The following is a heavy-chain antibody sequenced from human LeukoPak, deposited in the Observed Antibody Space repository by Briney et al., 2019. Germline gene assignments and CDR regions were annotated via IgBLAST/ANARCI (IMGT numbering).Heavy chain of an antibody. J-gene: IGHJ5*02. V-gene: IGHV4-59*01. CDR2: IYYSGST. Sequence: SETLSLTCTVSGGSISSYYWSWIRQPPGKGLEWIGYIYYSGSTNYNPSLKSRVTISVDTSKNQFSLKLSSVTAADTAVYYCASSSSGWYGRTNWFDPWGQGTLVTVSS. CDR3: ASSSSGWYGRTNWFDP. D-gene: IGHD6-19*01. CDR1: GGSISSYY.